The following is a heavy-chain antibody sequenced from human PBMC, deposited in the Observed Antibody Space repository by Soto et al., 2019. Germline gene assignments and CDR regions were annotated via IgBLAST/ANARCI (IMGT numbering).Heavy chain of an antibody. CDR3: ARLGGYYQALDT. CDR1: GDSISSNTNY. J-gene: IGHJ5*02. CDR2: ISYSGTT. Sequence: PSETLSLTCTVSGDSISSNTNYWSWIRQPPGEGLEWIGFISYSGTTSYSPSLKSRVAISLDTSKNQFSLSLSSVTATDTAVYYCARLGGYYQALDTWGQGALVTVSS. V-gene: IGHV4-30-4*01. D-gene: IGHD3-22*01.